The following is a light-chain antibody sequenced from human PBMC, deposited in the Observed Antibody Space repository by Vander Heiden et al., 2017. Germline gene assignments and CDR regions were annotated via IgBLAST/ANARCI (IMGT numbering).Light chain of an antibody. V-gene: IGLV2-11*01. CDR2: DVR. CDR3: CASAGDSNKPL. CDR1: SRDVGRYDY. Sequence: QSALTQPRSVSGSPGQSVTLSCTGSSRDVGRYDYASWYKQHPGKAPTFTLYDVRQRPSGVPDRFSGSKSGNTASLTISGLQAEDEADYYCCASAGDSNKPLFGGGTKLTVL. J-gene: IGLJ2*01.